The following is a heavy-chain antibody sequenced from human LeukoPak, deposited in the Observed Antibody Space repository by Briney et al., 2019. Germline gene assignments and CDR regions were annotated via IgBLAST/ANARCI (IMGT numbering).Heavy chain of an antibody. Sequence: GGSLRLSCAASGFTLSSYSMNWVRQAPGKGLEWVSYISSSSTIYYADSVKGRFTISRDNAKSSVYLQMNSLRVEDTAVYYCARGPGLGYWGQGTLVTVSS. CDR1: GFTLSSYS. CDR3: ARGPGLGY. CDR2: ISSSSTI. V-gene: IGHV3-48*04. D-gene: IGHD3/OR15-3a*01. J-gene: IGHJ4*02.